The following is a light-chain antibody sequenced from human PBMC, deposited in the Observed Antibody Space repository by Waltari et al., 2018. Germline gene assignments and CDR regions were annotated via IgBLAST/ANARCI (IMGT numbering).Light chain of an antibody. V-gene: IGKV1-39*01. CDR2: GAS. CDR1: QSISSY. Sequence: DIQMTQSPSSLSASVGVRVTITCRASQSISSYLNWYQQKPGKAPKLLIYGASSLQSGVPARFSGSGSGTDFTLSISSLQPEDFATYFCQQSFSSPWTFGQGTKVEIK. CDR3: QQSFSSPWT. J-gene: IGKJ1*01.